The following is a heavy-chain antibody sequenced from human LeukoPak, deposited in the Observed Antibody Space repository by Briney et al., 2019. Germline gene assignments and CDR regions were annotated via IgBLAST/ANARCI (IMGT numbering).Heavy chain of an antibody. V-gene: IGHV3-64*04. D-gene: IGHD2-15*01. Sequence: GGSLRLSCSASGFTFSIYAMHWVRQAPGTGLEYVSGISSDGGSTYYADSVKGRFTISRDNSKNTLYLQMNSLRAEDTAVYYCAKLVVVASTINYWGQGTLVTVSS. CDR3: AKLVVVASTINY. J-gene: IGHJ4*02. CDR2: ISSDGGST. CDR1: GFTFSIYA.